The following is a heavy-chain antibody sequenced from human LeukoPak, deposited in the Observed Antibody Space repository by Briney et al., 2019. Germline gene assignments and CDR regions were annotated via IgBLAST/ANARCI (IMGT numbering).Heavy chain of an antibody. CDR3: ARLSSYDSSGYLNY. CDR1: GYSFSSYW. J-gene: IGHJ4*02. Sequence: GESLKISCKGSGYSFSSYWIGWVRPMPGKGLEWMGIIYPGDSDTRYSPSFQGQVTISADKSISTAYLQWSSLKASDTATYYCARLSSYDSSGYLNYWGQGTLVTVSS. D-gene: IGHD3-22*01. CDR2: IYPGDSDT. V-gene: IGHV5-51*01.